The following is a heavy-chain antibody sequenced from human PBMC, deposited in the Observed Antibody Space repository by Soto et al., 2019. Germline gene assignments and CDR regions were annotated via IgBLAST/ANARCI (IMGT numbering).Heavy chain of an antibody. V-gene: IGHV3-33*01. Sequence: QVQLVESGGGVVQPGRSLRLSCAASGFTFSSYGMHWVRQAPGKGLEWVAVIWYDGSNKYYADSVKGRFTISRDNSKNTLYLQMNSLRAEDTAVYYCARGSVLRPYGDCSSTSCVPYGMDVWGQGTTVTVSS. CDR3: ARGSVLRPYGDCSSTSCVPYGMDV. J-gene: IGHJ6*02. CDR2: IWYDGSNK. D-gene: IGHD2-2*01. CDR1: GFTFSSYG.